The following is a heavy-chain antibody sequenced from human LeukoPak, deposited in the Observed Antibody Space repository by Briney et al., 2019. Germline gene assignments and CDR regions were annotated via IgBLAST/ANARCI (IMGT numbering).Heavy chain of an antibody. Sequence: SETLSFTCTVSGGSISSSSYYWGWIRQPPWKGLEWIGSIYYSGSTYYNPSLKSRVTISVDTSKNQFSLKLSSVTAADAAVYYCARRYSYSSRPDYWGQGTLVTVSA. D-gene: IGHD3-22*01. CDR3: ARRYSYSSRPDY. V-gene: IGHV4-39*01. CDR2: IYYSGST. CDR1: GGSISSSSYY. J-gene: IGHJ4*02.